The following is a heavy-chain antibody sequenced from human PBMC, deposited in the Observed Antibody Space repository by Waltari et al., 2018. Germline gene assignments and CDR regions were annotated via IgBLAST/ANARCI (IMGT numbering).Heavy chain of an antibody. CDR1: GYTFTDYY. CDR2: GDTEHGGT. D-gene: IGHD4-17*01. J-gene: IGHJ4*02. CDR3: ATLAPIAVVMTTVTKKFDY. V-gene: IGHV1-69-2*01. Sequence: EVQLVQSGAEVKKPGATVKISCKVSGYTFTDYYMHWVQQAPGKGLEWMGLGDTEHGGTRNARKFQGRVTITAETSTDTAYMELSSLRSEDTAVYYCATLAPIAVVMTTVTKKFDYWGQGTLVTVSS.